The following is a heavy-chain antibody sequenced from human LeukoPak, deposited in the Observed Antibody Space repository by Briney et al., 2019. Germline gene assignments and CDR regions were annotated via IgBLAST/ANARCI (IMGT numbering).Heavy chain of an antibody. CDR2: IRSSSSYI. V-gene: IGHV3-21*01. D-gene: IGHD4-17*01. J-gene: IGHJ4*02. CDR3: ARHADYGDDGGIN. Sequence: GGSLRLSCAASGFTFSSYSMNWVRQAPGKGLEWVSSIRSSSSYIYYADSVKGRFTISRDNAKNSLYLQMNSLRAEDTAVYYCARHADYGDDGGINWGQGTLVTVSS. CDR1: GFTFSSYS.